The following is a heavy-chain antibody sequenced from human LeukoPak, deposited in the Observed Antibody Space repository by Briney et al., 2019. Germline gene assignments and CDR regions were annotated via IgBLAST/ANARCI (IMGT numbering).Heavy chain of an antibody. CDR1: GFTFSSYE. CDR3: ARGLALSGSYLDPFNY. J-gene: IGHJ4*02. D-gene: IGHD1-26*01. CDR2: ISSSGSTI. Sequence: GGSLRLSCAASGFTFSSYEMNWVRQAPGKGLEWVSYISSSGSTIYYADSVEGRFTISRDNAKNSLYLQMNSLRAEDTAVYYCARGLALSGSYLDPFNYWGQGTLVTVSS. V-gene: IGHV3-48*03.